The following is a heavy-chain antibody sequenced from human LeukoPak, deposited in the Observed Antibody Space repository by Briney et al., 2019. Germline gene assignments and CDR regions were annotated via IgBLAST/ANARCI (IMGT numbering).Heavy chain of an antibody. V-gene: IGHV1-69*13. J-gene: IGHJ4*02. CDR1: GGTFSSYA. CDR3: APIVGAIRTGVG. Sequence: ASVKVSCKASGGTFSSYAISWVRQAPGQGLEWMGGIIPIFGTANYAQKFQGRVTITADESTSTAYMELSSLRSEDTAVYYCAPIVGAIRTGVGWGRGTLVTVSS. D-gene: IGHD1-26*01. CDR2: IIPIFGTA.